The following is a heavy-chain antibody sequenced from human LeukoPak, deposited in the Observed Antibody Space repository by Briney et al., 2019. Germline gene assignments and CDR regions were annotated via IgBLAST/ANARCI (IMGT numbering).Heavy chain of an antibody. J-gene: IGHJ3*02. CDR3: ARGGSYRDAFDI. D-gene: IGHD1-26*01. V-gene: IGHV3-13*01. CDR2: IDTTGDT. CDR1: GFTFSTYD. Sequence: GGSLRLSCAASGFTFSTYDMHWVRQATGKGLEWVSAIDTTGDTYYPGSVKGRFTISRENAKNSLYLQMNSLRAEDTAVYYCARGGSYRDAFDIWGQGTMVTVSS.